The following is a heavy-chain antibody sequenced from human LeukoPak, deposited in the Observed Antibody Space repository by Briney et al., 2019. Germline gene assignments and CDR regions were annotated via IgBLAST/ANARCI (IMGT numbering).Heavy chain of an antibody. V-gene: IGHV4-39*07. CDR2: IYYSGST. J-gene: IGHJ5*02. CDR3: ARGAGTTGDWFDP. D-gene: IGHD1-7*01. CDR1: GGSISSNNYY. Sequence: SETLSLTCTVSGGSISSNNYYWGWIRQPPGKGLEWIGTIYYSGSTYYNPSLKSRVTISVDTSKNQFSLKLSSVTAADTAVYYCARGAGTTGDWFDPWGQGTLVTVSS.